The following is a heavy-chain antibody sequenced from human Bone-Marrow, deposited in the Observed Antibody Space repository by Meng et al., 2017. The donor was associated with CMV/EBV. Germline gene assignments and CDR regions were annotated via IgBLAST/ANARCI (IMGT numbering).Heavy chain of an antibody. V-gene: IGHV3-13*01. Sequence: GESLKISCAASGFTFSSNDMHWVRQTTGKGLEWVSAIGTAGDTYYPGSVKGRFTISRDNSKNTLYLQMNSLRAEDTAVYYCARAGVLRGMDVWGQGTTVTVSS. CDR3: ARAGVLRGMDV. D-gene: IGHD2-8*02. CDR2: IGTAGDT. J-gene: IGHJ6*02. CDR1: GFTFSSND.